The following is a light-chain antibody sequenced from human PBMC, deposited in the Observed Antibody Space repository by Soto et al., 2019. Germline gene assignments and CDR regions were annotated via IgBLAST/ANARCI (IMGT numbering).Light chain of an antibody. Sequence: QSALTQPPSASGTPGQRVTISCSGSSSNIGSNYVYWYQQLPGTAPKLLIYSNNQRPSGVPDRFSGSKSGTSASLAISGRRSEDEADYYCAAWDDSLSVLYVFGTGTKGTVL. CDR3: AAWDDSLSVLYV. J-gene: IGLJ1*01. V-gene: IGLV1-47*02. CDR2: SNN. CDR1: SSNIGSNY.